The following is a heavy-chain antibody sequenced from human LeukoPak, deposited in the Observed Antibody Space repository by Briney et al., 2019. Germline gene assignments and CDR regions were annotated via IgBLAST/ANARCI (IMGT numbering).Heavy chain of an antibody. Sequence: PSETLSLTCTVSGGSIGGYYWSWIRQPPGKGLEWIGYIYYSGSTNYNPSLKSRVTISVDTSKNQFSLKLSSVTAADTAVYYCARAPLYCSGGSCYSPYYYGMDVWGQGTTVTVSS. J-gene: IGHJ6*02. V-gene: IGHV4-59*01. CDR3: ARAPLYCSGGSCYSPYYYGMDV. D-gene: IGHD2-15*01. CDR2: IYYSGST. CDR1: GGSIGGYY.